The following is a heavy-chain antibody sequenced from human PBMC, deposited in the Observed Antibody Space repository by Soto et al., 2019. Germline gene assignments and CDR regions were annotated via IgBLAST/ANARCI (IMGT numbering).Heavy chain of an antibody. CDR2: INHSGST. D-gene: IGHD5-18*01. CDR3: ARMGIQLRYYYYYGMDV. CDR1: GGSFSGYY. Sequence: SETLSLTCAVYGGSFSGYYWSWIRQPPGKGLEWTGEINHSGSTNYNPSLKSRVTISVDTSKNQFSLKLSSVTAADTAVYYCARMGIQLRYYYYYGMDVWGQGTTVTVSS. J-gene: IGHJ6*02. V-gene: IGHV4-34*01.